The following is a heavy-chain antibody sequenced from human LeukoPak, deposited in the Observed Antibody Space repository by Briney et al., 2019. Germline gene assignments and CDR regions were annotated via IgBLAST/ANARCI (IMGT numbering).Heavy chain of an antibody. Sequence: ASVKVSCKASGYTFTSYDINWVRQATGQGLEWMGWMNPNSGNTGYAQKFQGRVTITRNTSISTAYMELSSLRSEDTAVYYCARGLKEMATISSFYYYIDVWGKGTTVTVSS. CDR3: ARGLKEMATISSFYYYIDV. J-gene: IGHJ6*03. D-gene: IGHD5-24*01. CDR1: GYTFTSYD. V-gene: IGHV1-8*03. CDR2: MNPNSGNT.